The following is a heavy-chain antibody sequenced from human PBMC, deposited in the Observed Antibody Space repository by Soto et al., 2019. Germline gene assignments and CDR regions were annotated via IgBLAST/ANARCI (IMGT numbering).Heavy chain of an antibody. CDR2: IYYSGST. D-gene: IGHD6-6*01. V-gene: IGHV4-30-4*01. J-gene: IGHJ4*02. CDR1: DGSISSGDYY. CDR3: ASFTGSSSPRFDY. Sequence: SETLSLTCTVSDGSISSGDYYWSWIRQPPGKGLEWIGEIYYSGSTYYNPSLKSRVTISVDKSKNQFSLKLSSVTAADTAVYYCASFTGSSSPRFDYWGQGTLVTVSS.